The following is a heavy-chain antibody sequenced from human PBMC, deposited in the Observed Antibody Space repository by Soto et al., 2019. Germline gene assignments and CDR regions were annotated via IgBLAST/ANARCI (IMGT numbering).Heavy chain of an antibody. CDR2: IYLDDDK. V-gene: IGHV2-5*02. CDR3: AHIGLGYGWGMDV. D-gene: IGHD5-18*01. Sequence: QITLKGSGPTLVKPTQTLTLTCTFSGVSLSTGRVGVGWFRQPPGKALQWLALIYLDDDKRSSPSLKSKLTITKDTSKNQVVLTVTTMDPVDTATYYCAHIGLGYGWGMDVWGHGTTVTVSS. CDR1: GVSLSTGRVG. J-gene: IGHJ6*02.